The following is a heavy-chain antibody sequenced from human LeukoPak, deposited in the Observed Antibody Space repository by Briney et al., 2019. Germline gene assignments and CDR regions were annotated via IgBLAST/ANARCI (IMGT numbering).Heavy chain of an antibody. CDR2: IYHSGST. J-gene: IGHJ3*02. D-gene: IGHD2-2*02. CDR1: GYSISSGYY. CDR3: ASLIAPIYCSSTSCHTGHAFDI. Sequence: SETLSLTCAVSGYSISSGYYWGWIRQPPGKGLEWIGSIYHSGSTYYNPYLKSRVTISVDTSKNQFSLKLSSVTAADTAVYYCASLIAPIYCSSTSCHTGHAFDIWGQGTMVTVSS. V-gene: IGHV4-38-2*01.